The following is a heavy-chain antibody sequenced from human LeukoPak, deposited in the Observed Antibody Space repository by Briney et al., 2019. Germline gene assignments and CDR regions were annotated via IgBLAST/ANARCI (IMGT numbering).Heavy chain of an antibody. CDR1: GFTFSSYG. V-gene: IGHV3-48*04. D-gene: IGHD4-17*01. CDR3: ARGIFYGDYVPNFDY. J-gene: IGHJ4*02. CDR2: ISSSGSTI. Sequence: GGSLRLSCAASGFTFSSYGMHWVRQAPGKGLEWVSYISSSGSTIYYADSVKGRFTISRDNAKNSLYLQMNSLRAEDTAVYYCARGIFYGDYVPNFDYWGQGTLVTVSS.